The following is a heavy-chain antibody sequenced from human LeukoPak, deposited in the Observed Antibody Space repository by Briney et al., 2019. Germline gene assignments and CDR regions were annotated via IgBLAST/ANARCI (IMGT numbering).Heavy chain of an antibody. D-gene: IGHD3-10*01. J-gene: IGHJ4*02. V-gene: IGHV3-23*01. CDR2: ISGSGGNT. CDR3: AKDRTTMVRGVIIPFDY. Sequence: GGSLRLSCAASGFTFSSYAMSWVRQAPGKGLEWVSAISGSGGNTYYADSVKGRFTISRDNSKNTLYLQMNSLRAEDTAVYYCAKDRTTMVRGVIIPFDYWGQGTLVTVSS. CDR1: GFTFSSYA.